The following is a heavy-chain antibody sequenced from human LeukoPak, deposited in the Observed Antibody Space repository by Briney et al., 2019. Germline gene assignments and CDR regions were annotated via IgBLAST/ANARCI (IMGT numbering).Heavy chain of an antibody. D-gene: IGHD5/OR15-5a*01. CDR2: ISGSGGST. J-gene: IGHJ4*02. V-gene: IGHV3-23*01. CDR3: AKDSGAIVSYADY. CDR1: GFTFSSYA. Sequence: PGGSLRLSCAASGFTFSSYAMSWVRQDPGKGLEWVSAISGSGGSTYYADSVKGRFTISRDNSKNTLYLQMNSLRAEDTAVYYCAKDSGAIVSYADYWGQGTLVTVSS.